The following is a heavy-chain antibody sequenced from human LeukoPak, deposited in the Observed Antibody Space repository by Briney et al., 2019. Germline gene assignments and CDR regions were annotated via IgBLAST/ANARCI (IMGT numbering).Heavy chain of an antibody. CDR2: IIPIFGIA. CDR3: ARDQLDTAMVTSRGSNNWFDP. V-gene: IGHV1-69*04. D-gene: IGHD5-18*01. CDR1: GGTFSSYA. J-gene: IGHJ5*02. Sequence: SVKVSCKASGGTFSSYAISWVRQAPGQGLEWMGRIIPIFGIANYAQKFQGRVTITADRSTSTAYMELSSLRSEDTAVYYCARDQLDTAMVTSRGSNNWFDPWGQGTLVTVSS.